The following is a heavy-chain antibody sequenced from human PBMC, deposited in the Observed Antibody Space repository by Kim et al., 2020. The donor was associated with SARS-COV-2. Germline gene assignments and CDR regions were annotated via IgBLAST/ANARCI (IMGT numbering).Heavy chain of an antibody. V-gene: IGHV3-66*04. CDR3: ARHREAVAGTRYWYLDL. D-gene: IGHD6-19*01. CDR1: GFTVSRNY. J-gene: IGHJ2*01. Sequence: GGSLRLSCAASGFTVSRNYMCWVRQAPGKGLEWVSVIYTGGSTYYADSVKARFTISRDDSKNMLYLQMNSLRAEDTAVYYCARHREAVAGTRYWYLDLWGRGTLVTVSS. CDR2: IYTGGST.